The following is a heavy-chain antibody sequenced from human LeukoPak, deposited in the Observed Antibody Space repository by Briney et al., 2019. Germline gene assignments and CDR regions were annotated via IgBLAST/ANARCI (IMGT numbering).Heavy chain of an antibody. J-gene: IGHJ5*02. D-gene: IGHD6-13*01. CDR2: IEHDGSIA. V-gene: IGHV3-30*02. Sequence: GGSLRLSCVASGFTFRNFGFHWVRQAPDKGLEWVAFIEHDGSIASYSESVKGRFSLSRDDSKTADSLQMNSLRAEDTALYYCVKDVVPGRTGAGPGSWGQGTLVTVSS. CDR3: VKDVVPGRTGAGPGS. CDR1: GFTFRNFG.